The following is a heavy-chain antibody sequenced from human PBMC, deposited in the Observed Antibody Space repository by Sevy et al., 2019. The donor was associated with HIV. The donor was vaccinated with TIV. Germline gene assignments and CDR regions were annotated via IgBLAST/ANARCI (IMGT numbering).Heavy chain of an antibody. CDR2: IYTGGST. Sequence: SETLSLTCTVSGGSISSYYWSWIRQPAGKGLEWIGRIYTGGSTNYNPSLKSRVTVSVDTSKNQFSLKLSSVTAADTAVYYCARDRSGYSLGGYYYGLDVWGQGTTVTVSS. V-gene: IGHV4-4*07. J-gene: IGHJ6*02. D-gene: IGHD3-9*01. CDR3: ARDRSGYSLGGYYYGLDV. CDR1: GGSISSYY.